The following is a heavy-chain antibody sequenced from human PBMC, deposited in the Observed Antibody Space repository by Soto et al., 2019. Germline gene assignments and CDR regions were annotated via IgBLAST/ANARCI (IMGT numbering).Heavy chain of an antibody. CDR1: GGSTGSGGYY. J-gene: IGHJ4*02. CDR2: IYYTGST. V-gene: IGHV4-31*03. Sequence: QVQLQESGPGLVKTSQTLSLTCTVSGGSTGSGGYYWSWIRQHPGKGLEWIGYIYYTGSTYYSPSLKSGVSISVDTSKNQFSLKLDSVTAADTAVYYCARADYGDRGLAFDSWGQGTLVTVSS. D-gene: IGHD4-17*01. CDR3: ARADYGDRGLAFDS.